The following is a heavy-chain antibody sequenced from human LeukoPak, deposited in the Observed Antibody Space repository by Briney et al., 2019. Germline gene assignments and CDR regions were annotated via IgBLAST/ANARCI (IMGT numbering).Heavy chain of an antibody. CDR3: ARRYYDSSGYYYYYYGMDV. Sequence: ASVKVSCKASGYTFTSYAMHRVRQAPGQRLEWMGWINAGNGNTKYSQKFQGRVTITRDTSASTAYMELSSLRSEDTAVYYCARRYYDSSGYYYYYYGMDVWGQGTTVTVSS. CDR2: INAGNGNT. CDR1: GYTFTSYA. D-gene: IGHD3-22*01. J-gene: IGHJ6*02. V-gene: IGHV1-3*01.